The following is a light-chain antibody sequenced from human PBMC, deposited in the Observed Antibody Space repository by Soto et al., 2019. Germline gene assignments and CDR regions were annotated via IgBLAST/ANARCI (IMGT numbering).Light chain of an antibody. Sequence: QSVLTQPPSVSADPGQKVTISCSGSSSNIESNYVSWYQQVPGTAPKLLIRDNNQRTSGVPDRFSGSKSGTSATLGITGLQTGDEADYYCGTWDSGLSGVVFGGWTKVTVL. CDR3: GTWDSGLSGVV. J-gene: IGLJ2*01. CDR2: DNN. V-gene: IGLV1-51*01. CDR1: SSNIESNY.